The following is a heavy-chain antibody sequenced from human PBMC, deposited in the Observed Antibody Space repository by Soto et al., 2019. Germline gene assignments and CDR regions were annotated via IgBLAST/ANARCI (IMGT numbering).Heavy chain of an antibody. CDR3: ARGYGYFRQ. CDR2: ISQVGRA. D-gene: IGHD4-17*01. J-gene: IGHJ4*02. Sequence: SETLSLTCDVSGDSFSCYFCNWLRQPPGKGLEWIGEISQVGRARYNPSLETRITISVDTSKTQFSLNLTSVTDAETAVYYCARGYGYFRQWGQGALVTVSS. V-gene: IGHV4-34*01. CDR1: GDSFSCYF.